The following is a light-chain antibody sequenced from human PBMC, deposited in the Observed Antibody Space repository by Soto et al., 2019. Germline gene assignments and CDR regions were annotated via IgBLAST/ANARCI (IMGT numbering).Light chain of an antibody. CDR2: DNN. Sequence: QSVLTQPPSVSAAPGQKVTISASGAASNIGNNYVSWYQQFPGTAPNLLIYDNNKRPSGIPDRFSGSNSGPSATLAITGLQTGDEADYYCATWDSSLNAGVFGGGTKLTVL. V-gene: IGLV1-51*01. J-gene: IGLJ2*01. CDR3: ATWDSSLNAGV. CDR1: ASNIGNNY.